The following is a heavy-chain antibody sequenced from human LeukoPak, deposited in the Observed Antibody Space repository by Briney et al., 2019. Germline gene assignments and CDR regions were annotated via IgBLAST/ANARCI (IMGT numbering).Heavy chain of an antibody. CDR3: AARAFGGNYDY. CDR1: GGSFSGYY. J-gene: IGHJ4*02. V-gene: IGHV4-34*01. Sequence: SETLSLTCAVYGGSFSGYYWSWIRQPPGNGLEWIGEINHSGSTNYNPSLKSRVTISVDTSKNQFSLKLSSVTAADTAVYYCAARAFGGNYDYWGQGTLVTVPS. CDR2: INHSGST. D-gene: IGHD4-4*01.